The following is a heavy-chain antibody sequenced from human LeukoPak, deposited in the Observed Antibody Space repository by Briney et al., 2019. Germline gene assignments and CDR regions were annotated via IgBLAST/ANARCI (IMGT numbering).Heavy chain of an antibody. V-gene: IGHV4-59*01. Sequence: PSETLSLTCTVSGGSISSYYWSWIRQPPGKGLEWIGYIYYSGSTNYNPSLKSRVTISVDTSKNQFSLKLSSVTAADTAVYYCAREKIGCMDVWGKGTTVTISS. CDR1: GGSISSYY. CDR2: IYYSGST. CDR3: AREKIGCMDV. D-gene: IGHD2-15*01. J-gene: IGHJ6*03.